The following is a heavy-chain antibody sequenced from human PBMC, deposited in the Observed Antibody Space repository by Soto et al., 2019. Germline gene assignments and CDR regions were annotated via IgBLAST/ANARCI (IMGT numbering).Heavy chain of an antibody. CDR2: IIPIFGTA. J-gene: IGHJ6*02. CDR1: GGTFSSYA. D-gene: IGHD3-22*01. CDR3: ARENDRGYYGMDV. Sequence: SVKVSCKASGGTFSSYAISWVRQAPGQGLEWMGGIIPIFGTANYAQKFQGRVTITADESTSTAYMELSSLRSEDTAVYYCARENDRGYYGMDVWGQGTTVTVSS. V-gene: IGHV1-69*13.